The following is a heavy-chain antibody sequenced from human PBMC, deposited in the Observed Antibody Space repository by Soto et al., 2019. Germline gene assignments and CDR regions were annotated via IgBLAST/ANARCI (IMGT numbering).Heavy chain of an antibody. CDR2: INTDGSST. Sequence: EVQLVESGGGLVQPGGSLRLSCAVSGFTFSSFWMHWVRQAPGEGLVWVSRINTDGSSTSYADSVNGRFTISRDNAKNTLYLQMNSLRVEDTAMYYCAQRGVDTFGLSYWGQGTLVNVSS. J-gene: IGHJ4*02. CDR1: GFTFSSFW. V-gene: IGHV3-74*01. D-gene: IGHD3-10*01. CDR3: AQRGVDTFGLSY.